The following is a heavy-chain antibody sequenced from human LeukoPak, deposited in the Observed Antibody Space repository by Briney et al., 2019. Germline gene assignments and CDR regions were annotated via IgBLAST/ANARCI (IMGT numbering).Heavy chain of an antibody. Sequence: ASVKVSCKASGYTFTGYYMHWVRQAPGQGLEWMGWINPNSGGTNYAQKFQGRVTMTRDTSISTAYMELRSLRSDDTAVYYCARDLTLNSFDYWGQGTLVTVSS. CDR3: ARDLTLNSFDY. CDR1: GYTFTGYY. D-gene: IGHD3-16*01. J-gene: IGHJ4*02. CDR2: INPNSGGT. V-gene: IGHV1-2*02.